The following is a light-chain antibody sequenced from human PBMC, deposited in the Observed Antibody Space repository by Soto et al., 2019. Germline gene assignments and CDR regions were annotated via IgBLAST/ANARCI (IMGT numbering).Light chain of an antibody. CDR1: QSVNNN. CDR2: GAS. J-gene: IGKJ1*01. V-gene: IGKV3-15*01. Sequence: MTQSPSTLSVSPGERATLSCRASQSVNNNLAWYQQKLGQAPRXLIYGASTRATGIPARFTGSGSGTEFILTITSLQSEDSAVYYCQEYNTWPWTFGQGTKVDIK. CDR3: QEYNTWPWT.